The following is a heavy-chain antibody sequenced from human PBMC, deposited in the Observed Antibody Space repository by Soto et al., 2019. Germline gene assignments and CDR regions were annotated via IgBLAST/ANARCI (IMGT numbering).Heavy chain of an antibody. J-gene: IGHJ6*02. V-gene: IGHV5-10-1*01. D-gene: IGHD3-10*01. CDR3: ARHGPQYYYARMDV. Sequence: GESLKISCKGSGYSFTSYWISWVRQIPGKGLEWMGRIDPSDSYTNYSPSFQGHVTISADKSISTAYLQWSSLKPSDTAMYYCARHGPQYYYARMDVWGQGTTVTVSS. CDR1: GYSFTSYW. CDR2: IDPSDSYT.